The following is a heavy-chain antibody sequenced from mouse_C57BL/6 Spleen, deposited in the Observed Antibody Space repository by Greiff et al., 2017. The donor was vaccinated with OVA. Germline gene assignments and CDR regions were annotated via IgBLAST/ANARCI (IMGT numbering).Heavy chain of an antibody. J-gene: IGHJ2*01. CDR1: GYTFTSYW. CDR2: IDPSDSYT. D-gene: IGHD2-3*01. V-gene: IGHV1-69*01. Sequence: QVQLQQPGAELVMPGASVKLSCKASGYTFTSYWMHWVKQRPGQGLEWIGEIDPSDSYTNYNQKFKGKSTLTVDKTSSTAYMQLSSLTSDDSAVYYCARSVYDGYPDYWGQGTTLTVSS. CDR3: ARSVYDGYPDY.